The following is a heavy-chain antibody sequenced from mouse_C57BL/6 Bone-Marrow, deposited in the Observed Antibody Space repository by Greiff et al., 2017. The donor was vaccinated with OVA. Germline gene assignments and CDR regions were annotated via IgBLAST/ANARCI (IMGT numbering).Heavy chain of an antibody. Sequence: EVMLVESGGGLVQPGGSLKLSCAASGFTFSDYGMAWVRQAPRKGPEWVAFLSNLAYSIYYADTVTGRFTISRENAKNTLYLEMSSLRSEDTAMYYCARRAARGFYFDYWGQGTTLTVSS. CDR1: GFTFSDYG. CDR3: ARRAARGFYFDY. V-gene: IGHV5-15*01. J-gene: IGHJ2*01. CDR2: LSNLAYSI.